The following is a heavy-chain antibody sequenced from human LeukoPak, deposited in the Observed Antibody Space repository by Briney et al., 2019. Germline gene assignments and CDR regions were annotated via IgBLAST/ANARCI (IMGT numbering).Heavy chain of an antibody. CDR1: GFTFSSYA. V-gene: IGHV3-23*01. D-gene: IGHD1-26*01. CDR3: VRDGRYGIVGAQGSWFDP. J-gene: IGHJ5*02. Sequence: TGGSLRLSCAASGFTFSSYAMSWVRQAPGKGLEWVSAISGSGGSTYYADSVKGRFTISRDNSKNTLYLQMNSLRAEDTAVYYCVRDGRYGIVGAQGSWFDPWGQGTLVTVSS. CDR2: ISGSGGST.